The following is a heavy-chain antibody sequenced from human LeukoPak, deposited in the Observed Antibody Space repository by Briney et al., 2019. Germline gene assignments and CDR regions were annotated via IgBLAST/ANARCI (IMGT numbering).Heavy chain of an antibody. D-gene: IGHD3-22*01. CDR3: ASDSISMNAFDA. CDR1: GGSISSSYYY. V-gene: IGHV4-39*07. Sequence: SETLSLTCTVSGGSISSSYYYWVYIRQPPGKGLEWIGGIYYGGSTYYNPSLKSRVTISIDTSNNEVSLMLTSVTAADTAVYYCASDSISMNAFDAWGQGTMVTVSS. J-gene: IGHJ3*01. CDR2: IYYGGST.